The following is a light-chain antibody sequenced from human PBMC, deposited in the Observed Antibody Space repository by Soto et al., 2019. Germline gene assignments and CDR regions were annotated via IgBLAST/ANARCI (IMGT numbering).Light chain of an antibody. Sequence: QSALTQPPSVSGSPGQSVTISCTGTSSDVGSYNRVSWYQQPPGTAPKLMIYEVSNRPSGVPDRFFGSKSGNTASLTISGLQAEDEADYYCSSFTISNTWVFGGGTKVTVL. CDR2: EVS. J-gene: IGLJ3*02. CDR3: SSFTISNTWV. CDR1: SSDVGSYNR. V-gene: IGLV2-18*02.